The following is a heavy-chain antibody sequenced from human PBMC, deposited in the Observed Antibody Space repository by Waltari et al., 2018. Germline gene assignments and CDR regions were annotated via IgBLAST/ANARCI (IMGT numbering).Heavy chain of an antibody. CDR3: ARGDGGSGLGASDI. CDR1: CLPFTNHD. Sequence: QVQLVESGGGVVQSGRSLRLSCVGSCLPFTNHDMNWVRQAPGKGLEWVAVIWYDGSNKNYVDSVKGRFTISRDNSKNTMYLEMNRLRAEDTAVYFCARGDGGSGLGASDIWGQGTMVTVSS. D-gene: IGHD3-3*01. CDR2: IWYDGSNK. J-gene: IGHJ3*02. V-gene: IGHV3-33*01.